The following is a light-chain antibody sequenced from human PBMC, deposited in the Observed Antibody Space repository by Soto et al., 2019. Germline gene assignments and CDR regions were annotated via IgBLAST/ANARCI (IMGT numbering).Light chain of an antibody. Sequence: EIVLTQSPATLSLSPGERATLSCRASQSVSSYLAWYQQKPGQAPRLLIYDASNRATGIPARFSGSGSGTDFTLTISRLAPEDFAVYYCQQYGSSPETFGQGTKVDIK. CDR2: DAS. J-gene: IGKJ1*01. CDR3: QQYGSSPET. V-gene: IGKV3-11*01. CDR1: QSVSSY.